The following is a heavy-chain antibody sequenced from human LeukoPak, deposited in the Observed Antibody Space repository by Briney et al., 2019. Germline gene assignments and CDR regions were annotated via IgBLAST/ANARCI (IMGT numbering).Heavy chain of an antibody. J-gene: IGHJ4*02. CDR2: INPNSGGT. D-gene: IGHD3-3*01. CDR1: GYTFTGYY. Sequence: ASVKVSCKASGYTFTGYYMHWVRQAPGQGLGWMGWINPNSGGTNYAQKFQGRVTMTRDTSISTAYMELSRLRSDDTAVYYCARGYDFWSGYYIGFDYWGQGTLVTVSS. V-gene: IGHV1-2*02. CDR3: ARGYDFWSGYYIGFDY.